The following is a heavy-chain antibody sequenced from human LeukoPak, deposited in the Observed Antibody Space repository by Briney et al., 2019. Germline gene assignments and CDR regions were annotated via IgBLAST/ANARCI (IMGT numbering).Heavy chain of an antibody. V-gene: IGHV3-11*01. CDR2: ISSSGSTI. Sequence: GRSLRLSCAASGFTFSDYYMSWIRQAPGKGLGWVSYISSSGSTIYYADSAKGRFTISRDNAKNSLYLQMNSLRAEDTPVYYCARSGYDYGAYAYAFDIWGQGTMVTVSS. CDR3: ARSGYDYGAYAYAFDI. D-gene: IGHD4-17*01. CDR1: GFTFSDYY. J-gene: IGHJ3*02.